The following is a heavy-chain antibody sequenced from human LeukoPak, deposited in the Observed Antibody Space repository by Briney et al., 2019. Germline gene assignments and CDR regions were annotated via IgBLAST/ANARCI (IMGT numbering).Heavy chain of an antibody. CDR2: INPNSGGT. Sequence: ASVKLSCKASGYTFTGYYMHWLRQAPGQGLEWMGWINPNSGGTNYAQKFQGRVTMTRDTSISTAYMELSRLRSDDTAVYYCAREGCSGGSCYFDYWGQGTLVTVSS. CDR1: GYTFTGYY. CDR3: AREGCSGGSCYFDY. J-gene: IGHJ4*02. V-gene: IGHV1-2*02. D-gene: IGHD2-15*01.